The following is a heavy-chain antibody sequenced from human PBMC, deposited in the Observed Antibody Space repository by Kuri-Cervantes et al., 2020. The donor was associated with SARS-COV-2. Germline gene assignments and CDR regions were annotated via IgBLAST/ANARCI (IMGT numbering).Heavy chain of an antibody. CDR3: VKVSRGSPEYN. CDR2: ISSNGGGT. CDR1: GFTFSNYA. Sequence: GESLKISCSTSGFTFSNYAMHWVREAPGGGLEYVSAISSNGGGTYYADSVKGRFTISRDNSKNTLFLQMSSLRTEDTSIYYCVKVSRGSPEYNWGQGILVTVSS. V-gene: IGHV3-64D*08. D-gene: IGHD1-26*01. J-gene: IGHJ4*02.